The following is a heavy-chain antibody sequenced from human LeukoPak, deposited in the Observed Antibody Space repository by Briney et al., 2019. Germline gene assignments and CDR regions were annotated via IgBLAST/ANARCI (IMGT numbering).Heavy chain of an antibody. Sequence: ASVKVSCKASGYTFTGYYMHWVRQAPGQGLEWMGWINPNSGGTNYAQKFQGRVTMTRDTSISTAYMELSRLRSDDTAVYYCAGDDYGDSVGGAFDIWGQGTMVTVSS. J-gene: IGHJ3*02. CDR2: INPNSGGT. V-gene: IGHV1-2*02. CDR1: GYTFTGYY. D-gene: IGHD4-17*01. CDR3: AGDDYGDSVGGAFDI.